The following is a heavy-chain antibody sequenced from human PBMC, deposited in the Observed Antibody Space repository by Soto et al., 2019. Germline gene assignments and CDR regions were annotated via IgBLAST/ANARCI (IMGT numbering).Heavy chain of an antibody. Sequence: ASVKVSCKASGYTFTSYAMHWVRQAPGQRLEWMGWINAGNGKTTYSQKFQDRVTITRDAFATTAYMELSRLTSEDTAVYYCACFLVDYSNLDFWGQGPQVTFPS. CDR3: ACFLVDYSNLDF. CDR2: INAGNGKT. V-gene: IGHV1-3*01. D-gene: IGHD6-13*01. CDR1: GYTFTSYA. J-gene: IGHJ4*02.